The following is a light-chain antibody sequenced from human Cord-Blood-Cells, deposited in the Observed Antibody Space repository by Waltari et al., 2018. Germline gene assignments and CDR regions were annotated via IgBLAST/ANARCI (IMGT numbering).Light chain of an antibody. CDR3: SSYTSSSTWV. Sequence: QSALPQPASVSASPGQSITISCTGTSRDVGGHNSVSLYQQHPGKAPKLMIYDVSKRPSGVSNRFSGSKSGNTASLTISGLQAEDEADYYCSSYTSSSTWVFGGGTKLTVL. V-gene: IGLV2-14*03. J-gene: IGLJ3*02. CDR2: DVS. CDR1: SRDVGGHNS.